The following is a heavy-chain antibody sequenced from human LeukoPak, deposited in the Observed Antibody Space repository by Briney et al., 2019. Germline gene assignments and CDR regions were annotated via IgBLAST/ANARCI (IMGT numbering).Heavy chain of an antibody. V-gene: IGHV4-59*01. CDR1: GGSISSYY. D-gene: IGHD4-17*01. Sequence: SETLSLTCTVSGGSISSYYWSWIRQPPGKGLEWIGYIYYSGSTNYNPSLKSRVTISVDTSKNQFSLKLSSATAADTAVYYCARDDYGLFDYWGQGTLVTVSS. CDR3: ARDDYGLFDY. J-gene: IGHJ4*02. CDR2: IYYSGST.